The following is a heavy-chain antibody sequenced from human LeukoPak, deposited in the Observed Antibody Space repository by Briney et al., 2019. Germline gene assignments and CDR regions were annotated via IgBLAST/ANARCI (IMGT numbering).Heavy chain of an antibody. J-gene: IGHJ3*02. CDR1: GFTFSSYA. CDR3: ARDPRYSSNWRAFDI. V-gene: IGHV3-21*01. Sequence: GGSLRLSCAASGFTFSSYAMSWVRQAPGKGLEWVSSISSSSSYIYYADSVKGRFTISRDNAKNSLYLQMNSLRAEDTAVYYCARDPRYSSNWRAFDIWGQGTMVTVSS. D-gene: IGHD6-13*01. CDR2: ISSSSSYI.